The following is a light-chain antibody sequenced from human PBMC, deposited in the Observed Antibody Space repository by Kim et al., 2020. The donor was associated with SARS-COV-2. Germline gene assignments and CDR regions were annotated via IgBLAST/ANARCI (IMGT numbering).Light chain of an antibody. CDR1: ISDIGAYKY. V-gene: IGLV2-14*03. CDR2: DVS. CDR3: TSYTSSSTYV. Sequence: GHSITISGAGTISDIGAYKYVSWYQQPPGKAPKLLIYDVSDRPSGVSNRFSGSKSGNTASLTISGLQAEDEADYYCTSYTSSSTYVFGTGTKVTVL. J-gene: IGLJ1*01.